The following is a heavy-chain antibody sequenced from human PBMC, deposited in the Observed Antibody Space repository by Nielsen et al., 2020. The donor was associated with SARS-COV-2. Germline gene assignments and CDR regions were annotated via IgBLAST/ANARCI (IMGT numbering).Heavy chain of an antibody. CDR2: INAGNGNT. J-gene: IGHJ4*02. Sequence: ASVKVSCKASGYTFTSYDINWVRQAPGQRLEWMGWINAGNGNTKYSQKFQGRVTITRDTSASTAYMELSSLRSEDTAVYYCAREWDYGDFHWGQGTLVTVSS. V-gene: IGHV1-3*01. CDR3: AREWDYGDFH. D-gene: IGHD4-17*01. CDR1: GYTFTSYD.